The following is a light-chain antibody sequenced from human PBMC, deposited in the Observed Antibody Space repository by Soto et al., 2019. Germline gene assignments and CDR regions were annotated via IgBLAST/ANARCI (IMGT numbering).Light chain of an antibody. J-gene: IGKJ1*01. CDR2: KAS. CDR1: QTISSW. Sequence: DIQMTQSPSTLSGSVGDRGTITCRASQTISSWLAWYQQKPGKAPKLLIYKASTLKSGVPSRFSGSGSGTDFTLTISSLQPEDFATYYCLHDHDDSWTFGQGTKVDIK. CDR3: LHDHDDSWT. V-gene: IGKV1-5*03.